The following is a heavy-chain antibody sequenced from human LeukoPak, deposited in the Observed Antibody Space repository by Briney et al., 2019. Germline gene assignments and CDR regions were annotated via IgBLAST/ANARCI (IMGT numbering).Heavy chain of an antibody. CDR3: ARGVTPYYFDY. V-gene: IGHV4-34*01. CDR1: GGSISSYY. CDR2: INHSGST. Sequence: SETLSLTCTVSGGSISSYYWSWIRQPPGKGLEWIGEINHSGSTNYNPSLKSRVTISVDTSKNQFSLKLSSVTAADTAVYYCARGVTPYYFDYWGQGTLVTVSS. D-gene: IGHD2-21*02. J-gene: IGHJ4*02.